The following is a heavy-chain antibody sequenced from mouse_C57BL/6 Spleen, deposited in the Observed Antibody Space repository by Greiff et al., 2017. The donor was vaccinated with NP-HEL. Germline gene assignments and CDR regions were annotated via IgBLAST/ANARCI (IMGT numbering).Heavy chain of an antibody. CDR2: ISDGGSYT. D-gene: IGHD1-1*01. CDR3: ARESNYGSSFFDY. J-gene: IGHJ2*01. Sequence: EVQRVESGGGLVKPGGSLKLSCAASGFTFSSYAMSWVRQTPEKRLEWVATISDGGSYTYYPDNVKGRFTISRDNAKNNLYLQMSHLKSEDTAMYYCARESNYGSSFFDYWGQGTTLTVSS. CDR1: GFTFSSYA. V-gene: IGHV5-4*01.